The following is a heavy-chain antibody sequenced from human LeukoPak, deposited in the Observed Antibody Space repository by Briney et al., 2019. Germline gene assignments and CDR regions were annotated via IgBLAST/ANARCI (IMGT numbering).Heavy chain of an antibody. CDR3: ARDTSGAKDPYYYYYGMDV. J-gene: IGHJ6*02. D-gene: IGHD2-15*01. CDR1: GYTFTSYG. Sequence: GASVTVSCAASGYTFTSYGISWVRQAPGQGLEWMGWISAYNGNTNYAQKLQGRVTMTTDTSTSTAYMELRSLRSDDTAVYHCARDTSGAKDPYYYYYGMDVWGQGTTVTVSS. CDR2: ISAYNGNT. V-gene: IGHV1-18*01.